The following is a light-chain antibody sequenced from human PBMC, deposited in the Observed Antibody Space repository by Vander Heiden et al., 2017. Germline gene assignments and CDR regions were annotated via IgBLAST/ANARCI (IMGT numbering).Light chain of an antibody. Sequence: DIQMTQSPSSRSASVGDRVTITCLASQSISSYLNWYQQKPGKAPKLLIYAASSLQSGVPSRFSGSGSGTDFNLTISSLQPEDFATYYCQQSYSTPFTFPPETKVDIK. CDR1: QSISSY. J-gene: IGKJ3*01. CDR2: AAS. CDR3: QQSYSTPFT. V-gene: IGKV1-39*01.